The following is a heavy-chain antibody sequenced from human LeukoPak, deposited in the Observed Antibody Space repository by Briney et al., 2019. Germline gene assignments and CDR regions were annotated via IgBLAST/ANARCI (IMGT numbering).Heavy chain of an antibody. CDR2: INHSGST. Sequence: SETLSLTCAVYGGSLSGYYWSWIRQPPGKGLEWIGEINHSGSTNYNPSLKSRVTISVDTSKNQFSLKLSSVTAADTAVYYCARGRHYGSGSYYNYWGQGTLVTVSS. CDR1: GGSLSGYY. D-gene: IGHD3-10*01. V-gene: IGHV4-34*01. CDR3: ARGRHYGSGSYYNY. J-gene: IGHJ4*02.